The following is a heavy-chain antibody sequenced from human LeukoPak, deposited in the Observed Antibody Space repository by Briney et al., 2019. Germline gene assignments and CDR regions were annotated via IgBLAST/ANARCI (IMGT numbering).Heavy chain of an antibody. V-gene: IGHV4-59*08. J-gene: IGHJ4*02. Sequence: SETLSLTCTVSGGSISSYYWSWIRQPPGKGLEWIGYIYYSGSTNYNPSLKSRVTISVDTSKNQFSLKLSSVTAADTAVYYCARHGFGYDYVWGSYRNPGTIDYWGQGTLVTVSS. CDR1: GGSISSYY. CDR3: ARHGFGYDYVWGSYRNPGTIDY. CDR2: IYYSGST. D-gene: IGHD3-16*02.